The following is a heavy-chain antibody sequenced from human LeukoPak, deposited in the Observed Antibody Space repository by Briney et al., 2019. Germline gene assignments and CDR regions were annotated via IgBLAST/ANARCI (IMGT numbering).Heavy chain of an antibody. CDR2: ISAYNGNT. D-gene: IGHD2-2*01. CDR3: ARDYFSYCSSTSCSINWFDP. V-gene: IGHV1-18*01. J-gene: IGHJ5*02. CDR1: GYTFTSYG. Sequence: ASVKVSCKASGYTFTSYGISWVRQAHGQGVEWMGWISAYNGNTNYAQKLQGRVTMTTDTSTSTAYMELRSLRSDDTAVYYCARDYFSYCSSTSCSINWFDPWGQGTLVTVSS.